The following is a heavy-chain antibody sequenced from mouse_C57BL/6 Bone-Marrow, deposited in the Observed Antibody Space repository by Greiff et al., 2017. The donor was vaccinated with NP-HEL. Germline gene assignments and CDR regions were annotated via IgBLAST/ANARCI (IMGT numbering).Heavy chain of an antibody. D-gene: IGHD2-4*01. CDR3: VPIYDYEDYAMDY. V-gene: IGHV1-64*01. CDR1: GYTFTSYW. J-gene: IGHJ4*01. Sequence: QVQLQQPGAELVKPGASVKLSCKASGYTFTSYWMHWVKQRPGQGLEWIGMIHPNSGSTNYNEKFKSKATLTVDKSSSTAYMQLSSLTSEDSAVYYCVPIYDYEDYAMDYWGQGTSVTVSS. CDR2: IHPNSGST.